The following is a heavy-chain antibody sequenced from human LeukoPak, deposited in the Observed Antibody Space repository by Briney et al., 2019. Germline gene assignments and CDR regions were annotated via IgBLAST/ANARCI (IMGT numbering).Heavy chain of an antibody. Sequence: GSLRLSCAASGFTFSSYGMHWVRQAPGKGLEWVAFIRYDGSNKYYADSVKGRFTISRDNSKNTLYLQMNSLRAEDTAVYYCAKDLLTYYYGSGSHNTLDYWGQGTLVTVSS. V-gene: IGHV3-30*02. CDR2: IRYDGSNK. D-gene: IGHD3-10*01. CDR1: GFTFSSYG. J-gene: IGHJ4*02. CDR3: AKDLLTYYYGSGSHNTLDY.